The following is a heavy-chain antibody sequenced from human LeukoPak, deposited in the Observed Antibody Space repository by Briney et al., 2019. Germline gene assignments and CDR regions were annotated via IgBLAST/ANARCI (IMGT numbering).Heavy chain of an antibody. J-gene: IGHJ4*02. V-gene: IGHV4-4*07. CDR3: ARAWQWLPRDS. CDR1: GGSISSYY. Sequence: SETLSLTCTVSGGSISSYYWTWIRQPAGKGLEWIGRIHTSGSTNYNPSLKSRVTMSADTSKNQFSLKLTSVTAADTAVYYCARAWQWLPRDSWGQGTLVTVSS. D-gene: IGHD6-19*01. CDR2: IHTSGST.